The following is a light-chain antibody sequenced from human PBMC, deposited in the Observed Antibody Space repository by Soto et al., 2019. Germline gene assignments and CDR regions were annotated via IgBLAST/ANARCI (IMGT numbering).Light chain of an antibody. J-gene: IGLJ1*01. CDR1: KSNIGANYD. CDR2: ANA. Sequence: QPVLTQPPSVSGAPGQRVTISCNGSKSNIGANYDVYWYQQFPGTAPKLLIYANANRPSGVPQRFSGSKSGTSASLAITGLQTEDEADYYCSSYTSSIYVFGTGTKVTVL. V-gene: IGLV1-40*01. CDR3: SSYTSSIYV.